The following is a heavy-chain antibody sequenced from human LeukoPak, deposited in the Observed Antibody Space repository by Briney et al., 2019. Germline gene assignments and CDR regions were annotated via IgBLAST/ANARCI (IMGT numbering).Heavy chain of an antibody. CDR1: GLTLSSYG. V-gene: IGHV3-48*02. CDR3: ARHSSGYTQGHAFDI. CDR2: IISSSVTI. D-gene: IGHD3-22*01. J-gene: IGHJ3*02. Sequence: GGSRRLSCADSGLTLSSYGMNWVRQAAGEGLEWLSYIISSSVTIYYADSVKGRFNISRDNAQNSLFLQMNSLRDEDTAVYYCARHSSGYTQGHAFDIWGQGTMVAVSS.